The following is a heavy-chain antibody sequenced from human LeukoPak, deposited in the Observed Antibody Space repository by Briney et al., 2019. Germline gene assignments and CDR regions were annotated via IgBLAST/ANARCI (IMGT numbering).Heavy chain of an antibody. Sequence: ASVKVSCKASGYTFTGYYMHWVRQAPGQGLEWLGGINPKSGGTNYAQKFQGRVTMTRDTSISTAYMELSRLRSDDTAVYYCARNRPTMVRGETLRYYYGMDVWGQGTTVTVSS. J-gene: IGHJ6*02. D-gene: IGHD3-10*01. V-gene: IGHV1-2*02. CDR1: GYTFTGYY. CDR2: INPKSGGT. CDR3: ARNRPTMVRGETLRYYYGMDV.